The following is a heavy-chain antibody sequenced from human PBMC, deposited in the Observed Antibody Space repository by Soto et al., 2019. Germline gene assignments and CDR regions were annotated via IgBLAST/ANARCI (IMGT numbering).Heavy chain of an antibody. Sequence: PSETPSLTCSVSGESFSNYYWGWIRQAPGKGLEWIGSIYNSGTTNYNPSLKSRVIISIESSKSQFSLRLNSVTVADSAVYYCASGAPSRYWGQGVLVTVSS. V-gene: IGHV4-4*08. D-gene: IGHD4-17*01. CDR1: GESFSNYY. J-gene: IGHJ4*02. CDR3: ASGAPSRY. CDR2: IYNSGTT.